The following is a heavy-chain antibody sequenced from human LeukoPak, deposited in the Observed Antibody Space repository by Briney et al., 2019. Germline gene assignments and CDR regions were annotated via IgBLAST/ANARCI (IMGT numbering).Heavy chain of an antibody. V-gene: IGHV3-11*01. CDR2: ISSSVSTI. CDR1: GFTFSVYY. Sequence: PGGSLRLSCVASGFTFSVYYMSWVRQAPGEGLGWVSYISSSVSTIYYAGSVKGRFTISRDNAKNSLYLQMNSLRAEDTAVYYCARASGWYRSGDYWGQGTLVTVSS. CDR3: ARASGWYRSGDY. D-gene: IGHD6-19*01. J-gene: IGHJ4*02.